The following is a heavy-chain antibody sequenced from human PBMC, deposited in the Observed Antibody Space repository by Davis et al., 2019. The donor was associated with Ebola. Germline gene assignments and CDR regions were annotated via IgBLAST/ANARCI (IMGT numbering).Heavy chain of an antibody. D-gene: IGHD4-11*01. V-gene: IGHV4-39*07. CDR2: INHSGST. CDR1: GGSISSSSYY. Sequence: SETLSLTCTVSGGSISSSSYYWSWIRQPPGKGLEWIGEINHSGSTNYNPSLKSRVTISVDTSKNQFSLKLSSVTAADTAVYYCARAIGNYGGWFDPWGQGTLVTVSS. J-gene: IGHJ5*02. CDR3: ARAIGNYGGWFDP.